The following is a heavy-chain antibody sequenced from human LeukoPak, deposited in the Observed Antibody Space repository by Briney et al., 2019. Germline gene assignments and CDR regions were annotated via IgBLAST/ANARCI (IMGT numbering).Heavy chain of an antibody. CDR2: ISSSGNTI. V-gene: IGHV3-11*01. CDR1: GFTVDGNY. Sequence: GGSLRLSCAASGFTVDGNYLSWVRQAPGKGLEWVSYISSSGNTIYYADSVKGRFTISRDNAKNSLYLQMNSLRAEDTAVYYCARDFRAAFDPWGQGTLVTVSS. D-gene: IGHD3-10*01. J-gene: IGHJ5*02. CDR3: ARDFRAAFDP.